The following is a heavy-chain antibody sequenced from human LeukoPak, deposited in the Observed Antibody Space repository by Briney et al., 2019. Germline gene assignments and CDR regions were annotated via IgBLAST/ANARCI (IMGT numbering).Heavy chain of an antibody. V-gene: IGHV3-53*01. D-gene: IGHD6-19*01. CDR3: ARGGGWPPYGMDV. CDR2: IYSGGST. Sequence: GGSLRLSCAASGFTVSSNYMSWVRQAPGKGLEWVSVIYSGGSTYYADSVKGRFTISRDNSKNTLYLQMNSLRVEDTAVYYCARGGGWPPYGMDVWGQGTTVTVSS. J-gene: IGHJ6*02. CDR1: GFTVSSNY.